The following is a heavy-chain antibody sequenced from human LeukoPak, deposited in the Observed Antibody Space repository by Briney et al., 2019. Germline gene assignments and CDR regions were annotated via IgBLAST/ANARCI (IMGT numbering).Heavy chain of an antibody. Sequence: PGGSLRLSCAASGFTFSSYSMNSVRQAPGKGLEWVSSISSSSSYIYYADSVKGRFTISRDNAKNSLYLQMNSLRAEDTAVYYCARAIYDYYDSSGSGSRLFDYWGQGTLVTVSS. V-gene: IGHV3-21*01. D-gene: IGHD3-22*01. CDR1: GFTFSSYS. CDR2: ISSSSSYI. J-gene: IGHJ4*02. CDR3: ARAIYDYYDSSGSGSRLFDY.